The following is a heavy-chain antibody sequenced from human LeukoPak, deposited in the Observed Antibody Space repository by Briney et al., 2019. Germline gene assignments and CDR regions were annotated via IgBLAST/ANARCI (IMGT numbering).Heavy chain of an antibody. CDR2: INPSGGST. Sequence: GASVKVSCKVSGYTFTSYYMHWVRQAPGQGLEWMGIINPSGGSTSYAQKFQGRVTMTRDMSTGTVYMELSSLRSEDTAVYYCARDRGPTVTTPDNWFDPWGQGTLVTVSS. CDR3: ARDRGPTVTTPDNWFDP. V-gene: IGHV1-46*01. D-gene: IGHD4-11*01. J-gene: IGHJ5*02. CDR1: GYTFTSYY.